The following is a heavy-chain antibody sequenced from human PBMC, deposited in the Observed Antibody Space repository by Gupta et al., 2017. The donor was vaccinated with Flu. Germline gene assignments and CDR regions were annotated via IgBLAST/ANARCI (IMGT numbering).Heavy chain of an antibody. CDR3: ASFSLVSTTFDY. D-gene: IGHD3-16*02. CDR1: GGSISSYY. V-gene: IGHV4-4*07. J-gene: IGHJ4*02. CDR2: IYTSGRT. Sequence: QVQLQESGPGLVKSSETLSLTCTVSGGSISSYYWSWIRQPAGKGLEWIGCIYTSGRTNYNPSLKSRVTMSVETSKNQFSLKLSSVTAADTAVYYCASFSLVSTTFDYWGQRTLVTVSS.